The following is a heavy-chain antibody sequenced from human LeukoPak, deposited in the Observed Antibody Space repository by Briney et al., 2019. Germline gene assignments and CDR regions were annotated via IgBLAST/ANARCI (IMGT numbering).Heavy chain of an antibody. J-gene: IGHJ3*02. D-gene: IGHD3-22*01. CDR1: GGSISSYY. CDR3: ARRGYYDSSGYYSYNAFDI. V-gene: IGHV4-59*01. CDR2: IYYGGST. Sequence: SETLSLTCTVSGGSISSYYLSWIRQPPGKGLEWIGYIYYGGSTNYNPSLKSRVTISVDTSKNQFSLKLSSVTAADTTVYYCARRGYYDSSGYYSYNAFDIWGQGTMVTVSS.